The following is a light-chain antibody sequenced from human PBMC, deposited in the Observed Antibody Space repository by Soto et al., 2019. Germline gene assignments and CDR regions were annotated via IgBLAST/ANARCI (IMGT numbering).Light chain of an antibody. CDR3: QQYNSWPSRT. J-gene: IGKJ1*01. CDR1: QSISTN. CDR2: GAS. V-gene: IGKV3-15*01. Sequence: VMTQSPATLSVSLGERATLSCRASQSISTNLAWYQQKPGQAPRLLIYGASTRAANIPARFSGSGSGTEFILTISRLQSEDFAVYYCQQYNSWPSRTFGQGTKVDIK.